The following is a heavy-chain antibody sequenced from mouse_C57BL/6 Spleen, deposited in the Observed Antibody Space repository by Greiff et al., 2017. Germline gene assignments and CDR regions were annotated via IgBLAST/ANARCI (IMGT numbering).Heavy chain of an antibody. CDR2: INPSTGGT. D-gene: IGHD3-3*01. CDR1: GYSFTGYY. V-gene: IGHV1-42*01. CDR3: GSPREMDY. J-gene: IGHJ4*01. Sequence: VQLQQSGPELVKPGASVKISCKASGYSFTGYYMNWVKQSPEKSLEWIGEINPSTGGTTYNQKFKAKDTLTVDKSSSTAYMQIKSLTSEDSAVYYCGSPREMDYWGQGTSVTVSS.